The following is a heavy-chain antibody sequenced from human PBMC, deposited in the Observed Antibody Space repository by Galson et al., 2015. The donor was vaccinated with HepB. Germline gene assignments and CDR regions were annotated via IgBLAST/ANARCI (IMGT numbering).Heavy chain of an antibody. D-gene: IGHD3-22*01. V-gene: IGHV5-51*01. J-gene: IGHJ6*02. CDR2: IYPGDSDT. CDR1: GYSFTSYW. CDR3: ARQAYYDSSGYRTYYGMDV. Sequence: QSGAEVKKPGEPLKISCKGSGYSFTSYWIGWVRQMPGKGLEWMGIIYPGDSDTRYSPSFQGQVTISADKSISTAYLQWSSLKASDTAMYYCARQAYYDSSGYRTYYGMDVWGQGTTVTVSS.